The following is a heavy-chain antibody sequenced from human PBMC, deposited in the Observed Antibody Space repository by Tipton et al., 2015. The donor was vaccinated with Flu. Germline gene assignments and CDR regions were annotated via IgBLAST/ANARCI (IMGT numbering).Heavy chain of an antibody. J-gene: IGHJ4*02. V-gene: IGHV4-4*07. CDR3: AREGGYSSTKGKFDY. Sequence: TLSLTCTVSGGSISSYYWSWIRQPAGKGLEWVGRIYTSGSTNYNPSLKSRVTMSVDTSKNQFSLKLSSVTAADTAVYYCAREGGYSSTKGKFDYWGQGTLVTVSS. CDR1: GGSISSYY. CDR2: IYTSGST. D-gene: IGHD6-13*01.